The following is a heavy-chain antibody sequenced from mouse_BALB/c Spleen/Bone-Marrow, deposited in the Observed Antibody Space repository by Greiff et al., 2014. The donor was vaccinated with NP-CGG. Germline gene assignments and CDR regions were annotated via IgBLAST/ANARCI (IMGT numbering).Heavy chain of an antibody. CDR3: ARWDTTAMDY. D-gene: IGHD1-1*01. J-gene: IGHJ4*01. CDR2: ILPGRGCT. V-gene: IGHV1-9*01. CDR1: GYTFSSYW. Sequence: VQLQQSGAELMKPGASVKISCKATGYTFSSYWIEWVKQRPGHGLEWIGEILPGRGCTNYNEKFKGKATFTSDTSSNTAYMQLSSLTSEDSAVYYCARWDTTAMDYWGQGTSVTVSP.